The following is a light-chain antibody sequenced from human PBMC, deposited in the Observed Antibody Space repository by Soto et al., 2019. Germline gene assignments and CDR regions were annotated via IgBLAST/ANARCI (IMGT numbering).Light chain of an antibody. J-gene: IGKJ1*01. CDR3: QQYGSSPT. CDR1: QSVSSN. Sequence: ETVMTESPATLSVSPGERATLSCRASQSVSSNLAWYQQKPGQAPRLLIYGASTRATGIPDRFSGSGSGTDFTLTISRLEPEDFAVYYCQQYGSSPTFGQGTKVDIK. V-gene: IGKV3-20*01. CDR2: GAS.